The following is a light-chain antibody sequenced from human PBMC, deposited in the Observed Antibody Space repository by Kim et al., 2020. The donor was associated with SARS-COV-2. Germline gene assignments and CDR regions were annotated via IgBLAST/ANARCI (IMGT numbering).Light chain of an antibody. CDR3: QAWDSTTTV. J-gene: IGLJ2*01. Sequence: SYELTQPPSVSVSPGQTASITCSGDRLGNKYVCWYQQKPGQSPVVVIYQDTQRPSGIPERFSGSNSGNTATLTISGTQAMDEADCYCQAWDSTTTVFGGGTQLTVL. CDR2: QDT. CDR1: RLGNKY. V-gene: IGLV3-1*01.